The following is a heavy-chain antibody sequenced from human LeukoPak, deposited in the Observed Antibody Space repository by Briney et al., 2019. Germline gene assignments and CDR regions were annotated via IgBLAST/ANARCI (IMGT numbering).Heavy chain of an antibody. V-gene: IGHV1-18*01. CDR1: GYTFTSYG. J-gene: IGHJ4*02. CDR3: ARDRMDTGTYFDY. Sequence: ASVKVSCKASGYTFTSYGISWVRQAPGQGLEWMGWISPYNGNTNYAQKLQGRVTMTTDTSTTTAYMELRSLRSDDTAMYYCARDRMDTGTYFDYWGQGTLVTVSS. CDR2: ISPYNGNT. D-gene: IGHD5-18*01.